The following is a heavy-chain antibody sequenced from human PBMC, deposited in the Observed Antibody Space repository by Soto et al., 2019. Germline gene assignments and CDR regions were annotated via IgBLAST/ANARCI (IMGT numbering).Heavy chain of an antibody. CDR2: INHSGST. CDR1: GGSLSGYY. Sequence: QVQLQQWGAGLLKPSETLSLTCAVYGGSLSGYYWSWIRQPPGKGLEWIGEINHSGSTNYNPSLKSRVTISVDTSKNQFSLKLSPVTAADTAVYFCASICSSTSCYRLFDYWGQGTLVTVSS. V-gene: IGHV4-34*01. CDR3: ASICSSTSCYRLFDY. D-gene: IGHD2-2*01. J-gene: IGHJ4*02.